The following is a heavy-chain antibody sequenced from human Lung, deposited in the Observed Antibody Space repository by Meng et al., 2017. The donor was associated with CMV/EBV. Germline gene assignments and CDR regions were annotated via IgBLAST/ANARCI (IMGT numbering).Heavy chain of an antibody. CDR1: GYTFTGYD. Sequence: ASXXVSCKASGYTFTGYDINWVRQATGQGLEWMGWMNPNTGDTGYAQEFQGRVTMTSNSSISTAYMELSSLISEDTAMYYCARDDNWGPDYWGQGTLVTVSS. CDR2: MNPNTGDT. D-gene: IGHD7-27*01. CDR3: ARDDNWGPDY. V-gene: IGHV1-8*01. J-gene: IGHJ4*01.